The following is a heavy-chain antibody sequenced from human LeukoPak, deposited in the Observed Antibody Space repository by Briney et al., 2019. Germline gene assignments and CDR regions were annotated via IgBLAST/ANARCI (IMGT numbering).Heavy chain of an antibody. CDR1: GYTFTGYY. V-gene: IGHV1-2*06. J-gene: IGHJ4*02. CDR2: INPNSGGT. Sequence: ASVKVPCKASGYTFTGYYMHWVRQAPGQGLEWMGRINPNSGGTNYAQKFQGRVTMTRDTSISTAYMELSRLRSDDTAAYYCARDSLRSGYSYGLVDYFDYWGQGTLVTVSS. D-gene: IGHD5-18*01. CDR3: ARDSLRSGYSYGLVDYFDY.